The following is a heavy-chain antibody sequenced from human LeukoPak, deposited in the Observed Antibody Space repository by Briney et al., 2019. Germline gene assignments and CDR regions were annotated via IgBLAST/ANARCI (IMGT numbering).Heavy chain of an antibody. J-gene: IGHJ4*02. CDR1: GFSLSTSDVG. V-gene: IGHV2-5*01. D-gene: IGHD7-27*01. CDR3: VHYLVTGDRGFDY. Sequence: SGPTLVNPTQTLTLTCTFSGFSLSTSDVGVGWFRQPPGKALEWFALIYWSDDKHYSPSLKSRLSVTKDTFRNQVIPTMTDMDTEDTATYYCVHYLVTGDRGFDYWGQGTLVTVSS. CDR2: IYWSDDK.